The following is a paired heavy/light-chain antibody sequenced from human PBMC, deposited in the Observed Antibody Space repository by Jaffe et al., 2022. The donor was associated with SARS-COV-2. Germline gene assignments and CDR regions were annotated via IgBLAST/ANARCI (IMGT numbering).Light chain of an antibody. J-gene: IGLJ2*01. Sequence: QSVLTQPPSASGTPGQRVTISCSGSNSNIGSNYIYWYQHLPGTAPKLLIYRSNQRPSGVPDRFSGSKSGTSASLAISGLRSEDEADYYCAVWDDSLSDVIFGGGTKLTVL. CDR2: RSN. V-gene: IGLV1-47*01. CDR1: NSNIGSNY. CDR3: AVWDDSLSDVI.
Heavy chain of an antibody. CDR3: ARDSRAVADSYYYYGMDV. Sequence: QVQLVQSGAEVKKPGASVKVSCKASGYTFTNYGISWVRQASGQGLEWMGWISAYNGNTNYAQKVQGRVTMTTDTSTSTAYMELRSLRSDDTAVYYCARDSRAVADSYYYYGMDVWGQGTTVTVSS. J-gene: IGHJ6*02. V-gene: IGHV1-18*01. CDR2: ISAYNGNT. CDR1: GYTFTNYG. D-gene: IGHD6-19*01.